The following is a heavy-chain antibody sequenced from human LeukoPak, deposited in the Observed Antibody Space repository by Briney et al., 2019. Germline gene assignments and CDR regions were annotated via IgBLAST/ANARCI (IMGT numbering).Heavy chain of an antibody. CDR2: ISYDGSNK. D-gene: IGHD2-8*01. CDR1: GFTFSSYA. CDR3: ARGPGIRNGYFDY. J-gene: IGHJ4*02. V-gene: IGHV3-30-3*01. Sequence: PGRSLRLSCAASGFTFSSYAMHWVRQAPGKGLEWVAVISYDGSNKYYADSVKGRFTISRDNSKNTLYLQMNSLRAEDTAVYYCARGPGIRNGYFDYWGQGTLVTVSS.